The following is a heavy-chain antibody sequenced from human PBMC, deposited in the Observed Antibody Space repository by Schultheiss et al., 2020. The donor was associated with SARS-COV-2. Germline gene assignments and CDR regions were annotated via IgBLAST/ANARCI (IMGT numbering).Heavy chain of an antibody. CDR1: GGSISSYY. CDR2: IYYSGST. J-gene: IGHJ4*02. CDR3: AREGGYFDWLLEDN. D-gene: IGHD3-9*01. Sequence: SETLSLTCTVSGGSISSYYWSWIRQPPGKGLEWIGSIYYSGSTYYNPSLKSRVTISVDTSKNQFSLKLSSVTAADTAVYYCAREGGYFDWLLEDNWGQGTLVTVSS. V-gene: IGHV4-39*02.